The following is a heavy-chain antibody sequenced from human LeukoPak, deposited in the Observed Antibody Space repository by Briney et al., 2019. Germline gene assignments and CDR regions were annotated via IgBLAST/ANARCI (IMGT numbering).Heavy chain of an antibody. D-gene: IGHD1-1*01. CDR2: IGIDSGNT. Sequence: GGSLRLSCAASGFPFIDYSLNWVRQAPGKGLEWISYIGIDSGNTKYADSVKGQFTISGDSAKNSLYLRMNSLRVEDTAVYYCARDHNYAFDNWGQGTLVTVSS. V-gene: IGHV3-48*04. CDR3: ARDHNYAFDN. CDR1: GFPFIDYS. J-gene: IGHJ4*02.